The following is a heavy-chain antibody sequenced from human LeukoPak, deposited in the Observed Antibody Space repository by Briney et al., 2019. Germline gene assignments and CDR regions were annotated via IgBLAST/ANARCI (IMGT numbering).Heavy chain of an antibody. Sequence: SETLSLTCSVSGGSISGNYWSWIRQPPGKGLEWIGEINHSGSTNYNPSLKSRVTISVDTSKNQFSLKLSSVTAADTAVYYCARGPAAAGTLRSYYFDYWGQGTLVTVSS. D-gene: IGHD6-13*01. CDR1: GGSISGNY. CDR3: ARGPAAAGTLRSYYFDY. CDR2: INHSGST. J-gene: IGHJ4*02. V-gene: IGHV4-34*01.